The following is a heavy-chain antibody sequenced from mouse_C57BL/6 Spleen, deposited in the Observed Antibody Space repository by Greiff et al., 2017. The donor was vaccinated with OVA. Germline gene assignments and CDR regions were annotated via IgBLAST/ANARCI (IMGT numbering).Heavy chain of an antibody. CDR3: ARWDYGSRYVEAMDY. CDR1: GYTFTSYN. CDR2: IYPGNGDT. V-gene: IGHV1-12*01. D-gene: IGHD1-1*01. Sequence: QVQLKESGAELVRPGASVKMSCKASGYTFTSYNMHWVKQTPRQGLEWIGAIYPGNGDTSYNQKFKGKATLTVDKSSSTAYMQLSSLTSEDSAVYFCARWDYGSRYVEAMDYWGQGTSVTVSS. J-gene: IGHJ4*01.